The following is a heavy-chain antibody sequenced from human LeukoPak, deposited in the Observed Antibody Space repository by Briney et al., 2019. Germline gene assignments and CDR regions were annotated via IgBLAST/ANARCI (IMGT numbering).Heavy chain of an antibody. CDR1: GGTFSSYA. CDR3: ATGPRFLEWLYPFDI. J-gene: IGHJ3*02. CDR2: IIPIFGTA. Sequence: SVKVSCKASGGTFSSYAISWVRQAPGQGLEWMGGIIPIFGTANYAQKFQGRVTITADESTSTAYMELSSLRSEDTAVYYCATGPRFLEWLYPFDIWGQGTMVTVSS. D-gene: IGHD3-3*01. V-gene: IGHV1-69*13.